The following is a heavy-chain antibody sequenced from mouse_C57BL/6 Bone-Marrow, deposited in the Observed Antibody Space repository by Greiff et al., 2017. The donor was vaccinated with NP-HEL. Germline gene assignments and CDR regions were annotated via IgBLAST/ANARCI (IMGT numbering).Heavy chain of an antibody. CDR1: GYTFTDYN. D-gene: IGHD1-1*01. Sequence: EVQLQQSGPELVKPGASVKIPCKASGYTFTDYNMDWVKQSHGKSLEWIGDINPNNGGTIYNQKFKGKATLTVDKSSGTAYMELRSLTSEDTAVYYCARSTTVVARWYFDVWGTGTTVTVSS. J-gene: IGHJ1*03. CDR3: ARSTTVVARWYFDV. CDR2: INPNNGGT. V-gene: IGHV1-18*01.